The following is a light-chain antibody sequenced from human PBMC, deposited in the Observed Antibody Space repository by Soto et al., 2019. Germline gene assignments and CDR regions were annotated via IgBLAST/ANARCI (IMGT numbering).Light chain of an antibody. CDR3: NSYTSSSTFV. Sequence: QSALTQPASVSGSPGQSITISCTGTSSDVGGYNYVSWYQQHPGIAPKLMIYEVSNRPSGVSNRFSGSRSGNTASLTISGLQAEDEAEYYCNSYTSSSTFVFGTGTKVTVL. V-gene: IGLV2-14*01. CDR1: SSDVGGYNY. CDR2: EVS. J-gene: IGLJ1*01.